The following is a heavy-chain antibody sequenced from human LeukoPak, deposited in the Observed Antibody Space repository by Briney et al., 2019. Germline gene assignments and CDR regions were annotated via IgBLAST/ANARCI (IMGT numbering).Heavy chain of an antibody. CDR2: IYSSGST. Sequence: SETLSLTCTVSGGSISTYYWSWIRQPAGKGLEWIGRIYSSGSTNYNPSLKSRVTMSVDTSKNQFSLKLRSVTAADTAVYYCARGLEVPAASRDAFDIWGQGTMVTVSS. CDR1: GGSISTYY. CDR3: ARGLEVPAASRDAFDI. V-gene: IGHV4-4*07. J-gene: IGHJ3*02. D-gene: IGHD2-2*01.